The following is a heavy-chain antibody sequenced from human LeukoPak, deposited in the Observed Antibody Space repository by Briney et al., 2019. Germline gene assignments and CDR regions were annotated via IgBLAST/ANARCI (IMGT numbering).Heavy chain of an antibody. Sequence: PGESLKISCKGSGYSFTSYWIGWVRQMPGKGLEWMGIIYPGDPDTRYSPSFQGQVTISADKSISTAYLQWSSLKASDTAMYYCARLSAYCSSTSCYGAFDYWGQGTLVTVSS. CDR2: IYPGDPDT. D-gene: IGHD2-2*01. V-gene: IGHV5-51*01. J-gene: IGHJ4*02. CDR1: GYSFTSYW. CDR3: ARLSAYCSSTSCYGAFDY.